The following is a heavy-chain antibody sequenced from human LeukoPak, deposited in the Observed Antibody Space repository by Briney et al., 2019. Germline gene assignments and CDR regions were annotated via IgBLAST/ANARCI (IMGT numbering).Heavy chain of an antibody. V-gene: IGHV1-46*01. J-gene: IGHJ4*02. CDR2: INPSGGST. Sequence: ASVKVSCKASGYTFTSYYMHWVRQAPGQGLEWMGIINPSGGSTSYAQKFQGRVTMTRDTSTSTVYMELSSLRSEDTAVYYCAREGGEYSSSWRNPGWDFYSWGQGTLVTVSS. CDR1: GYTFTSYY. D-gene: IGHD6-13*01. CDR3: AREGGEYSSSWRNPGWDFYS.